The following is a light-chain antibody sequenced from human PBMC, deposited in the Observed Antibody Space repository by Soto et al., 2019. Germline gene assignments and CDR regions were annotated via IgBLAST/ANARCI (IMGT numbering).Light chain of an antibody. CDR2: SAS. CDR3: QQAHSFPST. V-gene: IGKV1-12*02. CDR1: QRISTW. J-gene: IGKJ4*01. Sequence: DIQMTQSPSSVSASVGDRVTITCRASQRISTWVAWYQQRPGEVPKLLISSASSLQSGVPSRFSGSGSGTDFTLTISSLQPEDFASYYCQQAHSFPSTFGGGTKVEIK.